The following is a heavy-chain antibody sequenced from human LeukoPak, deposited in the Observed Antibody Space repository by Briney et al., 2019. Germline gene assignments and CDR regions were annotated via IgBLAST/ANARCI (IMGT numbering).Heavy chain of an antibody. CDR2: IYYSGST. J-gene: IGHJ6*03. V-gene: IGHV4-30-4*08. D-gene: IGHD2-2*01. CDR3: ARTVVPVAPAYYYYMDV. Sequence: SVTLSLTCTVSGGSISSGDYYWSWIRQPPGKGREWIGYIYYSGSTYYNPSLKSRVTISVDTSKNQFSLKLSSVTAADTAVYYCARTVVPVAPAYYYYMDVWGKGTTVIVSS. CDR1: GGSISSGDYY.